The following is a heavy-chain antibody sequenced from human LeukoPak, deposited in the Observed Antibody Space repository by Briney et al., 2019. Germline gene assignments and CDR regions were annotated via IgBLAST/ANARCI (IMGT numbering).Heavy chain of an antibody. Sequence: GGSLRLSCAASGFTFSSYGMHWVRQAPGKGLEWVAFIRYDGSNKYYADSVKGRFAISRDNSKNTLYLQMNSLRAEDTAVYYCARDGYCSGGSCYSWGQGTLVTVSS. CDR3: ARDGYCSGGSCYS. J-gene: IGHJ4*02. CDR2: IRYDGSNK. D-gene: IGHD2-15*01. CDR1: GFTFSSYG. V-gene: IGHV3-30*02.